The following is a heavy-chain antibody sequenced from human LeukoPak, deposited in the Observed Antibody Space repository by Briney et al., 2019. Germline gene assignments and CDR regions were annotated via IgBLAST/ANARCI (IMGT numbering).Heavy chain of an antibody. Sequence: ASVKVSCKASGYTFTGYYMHWVRQAPGQGLEWMGIINPSGGSTSYAQKFQGRVTMTRDTSTSTVYMELSSLRSEDTAVYYCARDSGYDYDYYGMDVWGQGTTVTVSS. CDR1: GYTFTGYY. CDR3: ARDSGYDYDYYGMDV. CDR2: INPSGGST. V-gene: IGHV1-46*01. D-gene: IGHD5-12*01. J-gene: IGHJ6*02.